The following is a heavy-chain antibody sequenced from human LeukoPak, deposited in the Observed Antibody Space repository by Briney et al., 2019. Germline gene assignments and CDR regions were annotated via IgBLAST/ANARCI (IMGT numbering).Heavy chain of an antibody. CDR2: INPDGSQK. D-gene: IGHD5-24*01. CDR3: AKLLGSATTYDS. V-gene: IGHV3-7*01. J-gene: IGHJ4*02. Sequence: GGSLTLPCEASGFTFSGNWMSWLRQAPEKGLAWVASINPDGSQKLYVDSVKGRFTISRDNTKSSLYLQMNSLGAEDTAMYYCAKLLGSATTYDSWGQGTRVTVSS. CDR1: GFTFSGNW.